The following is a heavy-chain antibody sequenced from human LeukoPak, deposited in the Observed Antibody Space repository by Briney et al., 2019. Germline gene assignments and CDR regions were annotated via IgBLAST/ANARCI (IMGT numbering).Heavy chain of an antibody. J-gene: IGHJ4*02. CDR2: ISGSGGST. CDR3: AKATIFGVVIKEGYYFDY. CDR1: GFTFSSYA. Sequence: PGGSLRLSCAASGFTFSSYAMSWVRQAPGKGLEWVSAISGSGGSTYYADSVKGRFTISRDNSKNTLYLQMNSLRAEDTAVYYCAKATIFGVVIKEGYYFDYWGQGTLVTVSS. V-gene: IGHV3-23*01. D-gene: IGHD3-3*01.